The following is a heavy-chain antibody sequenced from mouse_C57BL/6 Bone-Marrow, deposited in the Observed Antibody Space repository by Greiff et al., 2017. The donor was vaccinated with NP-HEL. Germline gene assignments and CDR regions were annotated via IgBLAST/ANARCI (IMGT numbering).Heavy chain of an antibody. D-gene: IGHD1-1*01. V-gene: IGHV6-3*01. CDR2: IRLKSDNYAT. Sequence: DVQLQESGGGLVQPGGSMKLSCVASGFTFSNYWMNWVRQSPEKGLEWVAQIRLKSDNYATHYAESVKGRFTISRDDSKSSVYLQMNNLRAEDTGIYDCTPVVDYFDYWGQGTTLTVSS. J-gene: IGHJ2*01. CDR1: GFTFSNYW. CDR3: TPVVDYFDY.